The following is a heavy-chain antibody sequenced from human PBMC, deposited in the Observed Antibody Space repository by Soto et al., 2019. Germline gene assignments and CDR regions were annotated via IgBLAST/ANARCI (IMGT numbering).Heavy chain of an antibody. CDR3: ARASDPRHSSRWYPYYSGMDV. D-gene: IGHD6-13*01. J-gene: IGHJ6*02. Sequence: PSETLSLTCTVSGGSISSYYWSWIRQPAGKGLEWIGRIYTSGSTNYNPSLKSRVTMSVDTSKNQFSLKLSSVTAADTAVYYCARASDPRHSSRWYPYYSGMDVWGQGTTVTVSS. CDR2: IYTSGST. CDR1: GGSISSYY. V-gene: IGHV4-4*07.